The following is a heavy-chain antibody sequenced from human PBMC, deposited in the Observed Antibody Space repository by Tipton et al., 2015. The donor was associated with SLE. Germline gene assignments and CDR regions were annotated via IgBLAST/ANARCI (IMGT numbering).Heavy chain of an antibody. D-gene: IGHD6-19*01. Sequence: TLSLTCTVSGGSISSYYWSWIRQPPGKGLEWIGYIYYSGSPNYNPSLKSRVTISVDTSKNQFSLKLSSVTAADTAVYYCARGTSSGWSFDYWGQGTLVTVSS. CDR3: ARGTSSGWSFDY. CDR1: GGSISSYY. V-gene: IGHV4-59*01. CDR2: IYYSGSP. J-gene: IGHJ4*02.